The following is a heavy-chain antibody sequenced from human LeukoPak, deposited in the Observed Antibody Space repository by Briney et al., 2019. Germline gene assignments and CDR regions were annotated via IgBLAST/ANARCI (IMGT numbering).Heavy chain of an antibody. V-gene: IGHV3-23*01. CDR3: AKPPPDSSSWLFDY. J-gene: IGHJ4*02. CDR2: ISANGGST. D-gene: IGHD6-13*01. Sequence: PGGSLRFSCAASGFTFSTYVMSWVRQAPGKGLEWVSTISANGGSTYYTDSVKGRFTISRDNSKNTLYLQMNSLRAEDTAVYYCAKPPPDSSSWLFDYWGQGTLVTVSS. CDR1: GFTFSTYV.